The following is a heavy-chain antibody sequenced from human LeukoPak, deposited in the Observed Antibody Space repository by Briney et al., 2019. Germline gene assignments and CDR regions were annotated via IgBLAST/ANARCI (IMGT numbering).Heavy chain of an antibody. CDR3: ARRGLGADDAFDI. J-gene: IGHJ3*02. Sequence: SETLSLTCAVSGGSISSSNWWSWVRQPPGKGLEWIGEIYHSGSTNYNPSLKSRVTISVDTSKNQFSLKLSSVTAADTAVYYCARRGLGADDAFDIWGQGTMVTVSS. CDR1: GGSISSSNW. D-gene: IGHD3-16*01. CDR2: IYHSGST. V-gene: IGHV4-4*02.